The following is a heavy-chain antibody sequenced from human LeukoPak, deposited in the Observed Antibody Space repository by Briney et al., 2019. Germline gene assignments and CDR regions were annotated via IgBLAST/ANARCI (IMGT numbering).Heavy chain of an antibody. CDR2: INPSSGGT. Sequence: ASVKVSCKASGYTFTGYYMHWVRQAPGQGLECIGWINPSSGGTNNAQKFQGRVTLTRDTSISTAHMELSRLTSDDTAVYYCARGGTDGYNLDYWGQGTLVTVSS. J-gene: IGHJ4*02. D-gene: IGHD5-24*01. CDR3: ARGGTDGYNLDY. V-gene: IGHV1-2*02. CDR1: GYTFTGYY.